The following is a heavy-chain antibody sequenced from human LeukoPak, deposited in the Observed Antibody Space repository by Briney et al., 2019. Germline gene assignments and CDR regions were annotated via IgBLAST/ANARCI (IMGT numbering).Heavy chain of an antibody. D-gene: IGHD5-12*01. V-gene: IGHV7-4-1*02. Sequence: ASVKVSCKASGYTFTSYAMNWMRQAPGQGLEWMGWINTNTGNPTYAQGFTGRFVFSLDTSVSTAYLQISSLKAEDTAVYYCARDTADVDIVATITTYWGQGTLVTVSS. CDR1: GYTFTSYA. CDR3: ARDTADVDIVATITTY. CDR2: INTNTGNP. J-gene: IGHJ4*02.